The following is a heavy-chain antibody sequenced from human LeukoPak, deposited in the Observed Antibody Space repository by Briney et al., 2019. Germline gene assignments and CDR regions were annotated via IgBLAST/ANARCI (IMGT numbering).Heavy chain of an antibody. D-gene: IGHD3-9*01. Sequence: GGSLRLSCAASGFTFSSYGMHWVRQAPGKGLEWVAVIWYDGSNKYYADSVKGRFTISRDNSKNTLYLQMNSLRAEDTAVYYCARDSHHDILTGVKTGFDLWGQGTLVTVSS. J-gene: IGHJ5*02. CDR2: IWYDGSNK. CDR1: GFTFSSYG. V-gene: IGHV3-33*01. CDR3: ARDSHHDILTGVKTGFDL.